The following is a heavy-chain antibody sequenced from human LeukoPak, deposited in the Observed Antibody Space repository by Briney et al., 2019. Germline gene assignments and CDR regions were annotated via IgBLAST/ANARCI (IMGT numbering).Heavy chain of an antibody. CDR1: GFTFSSYA. CDR3: ARFASATYYTWFDP. Sequence: GGSLRLSCAASGFTFSSYAMSWVRQAPGKGLEWVSTITSSGGSTYQADSVKGRFTISRDNSKNTLSLHMNSLRAEDTAVYYCARFASATYYTWFDPWGQGTLVTASS. D-gene: IGHD3-10*01. CDR2: ITSSGGST. V-gene: IGHV3-23*01. J-gene: IGHJ5*02.